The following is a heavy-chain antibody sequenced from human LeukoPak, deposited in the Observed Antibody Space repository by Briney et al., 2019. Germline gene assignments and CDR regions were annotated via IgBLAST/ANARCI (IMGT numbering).Heavy chain of an antibody. CDR1: GYTFTSYG. J-gene: IGHJ5*02. D-gene: IGHD2-21*02. CDR3: ARAGDLTAIGWFDP. Sequence: ASVKVSCKASGYTFTSYGISWVRQAPGQGLEGMGWISAYNGNTNYAQKLQGRVTMTTDTSTSTAYMELRSLRSDDTAVYYCARAGDLTAIGWFDPWGQGTLVTVSS. CDR2: ISAYNGNT. V-gene: IGHV1-18*01.